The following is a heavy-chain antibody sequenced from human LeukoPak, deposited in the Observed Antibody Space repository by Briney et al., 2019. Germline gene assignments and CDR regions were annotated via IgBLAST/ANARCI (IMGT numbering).Heavy chain of an antibody. CDR2: IYSGDST. J-gene: IGHJ3*02. CDR3: ARDGRWLQLAPDAFDI. CDR1: GFTVSSNY. D-gene: IGHD5-24*01. V-gene: IGHV3-66*01. Sequence: AGGSLRLSCAASGFTVSSNYMSWVRQAPRKGLEWVSVIYSGDSTYYADSVKGRFTMSRDNSKNTLYLQMNSLRVEDTAVYYCARDGRWLQLAPDAFDIWGQGTMVTVSS.